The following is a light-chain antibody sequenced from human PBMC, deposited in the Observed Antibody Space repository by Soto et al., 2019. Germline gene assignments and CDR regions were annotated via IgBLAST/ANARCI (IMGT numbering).Light chain of an antibody. CDR2: SVS. V-gene: IGKV1-39*01. J-gene: IGKJ1*01. CDR3: QQSFSTPWT. Sequence: DIPMTQSQSSLSASVGDRVTITCRTSQSVRTYLNWYQQKPGKAPNLLIYSVSNLQSGVPSRFSGSGSGTDFTLTISSLQPEDFATYYCQQSFSTPWTFGQGTKVEL. CDR1: QSVRTY.